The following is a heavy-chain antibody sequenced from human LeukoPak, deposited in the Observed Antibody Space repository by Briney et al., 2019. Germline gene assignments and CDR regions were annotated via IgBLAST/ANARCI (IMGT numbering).Heavy chain of an antibody. CDR3: ATAGQPYYDFWSGYNDY. Sequence: ASVKVSCKVSGYTLTELSMHWVRQAPGKGLEWMGGFDPEDGETIYAQKFQGRVTMTEDTSTDTAYMGLSSLRSEDTAVYYCATAGQPYYDFWSGYNDYWGQGTLVTVSS. J-gene: IGHJ4*02. CDR2: FDPEDGET. D-gene: IGHD3-3*01. V-gene: IGHV1-24*01. CDR1: GYTLTELS.